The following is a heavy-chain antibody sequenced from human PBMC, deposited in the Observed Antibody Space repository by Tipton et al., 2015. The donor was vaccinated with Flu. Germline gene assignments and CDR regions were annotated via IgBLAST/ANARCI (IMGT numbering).Heavy chain of an antibody. V-gene: IGHV4-59*01. CDR3: ARVAGGVPVYYFDY. J-gene: IGHJ4*02. D-gene: IGHD1-14*01. Sequence: LRLSCTVSGGSISSYYWSWIRQPPGKGLEWIGYIYYSGSTNHNPSLKSRVTISVDTSKNQFSLKLSSVTAADTAVYYCARVAGGVPVYYFDYWGQGTLVTVSS. CDR1: GGSISSYY. CDR2: IYYSGST.